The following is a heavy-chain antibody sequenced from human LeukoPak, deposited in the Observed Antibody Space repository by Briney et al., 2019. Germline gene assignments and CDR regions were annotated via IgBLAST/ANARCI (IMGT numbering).Heavy chain of an antibody. CDR2: TSGGGVST. V-gene: IGHV3-23*01. CDR3: ARSGQGTSPY. D-gene: IGHD1-7*01. CDR1: GFTFGSYA. J-gene: IGHJ4*02. Sequence: GGSLRLSCAASGFTFGSYAMSWVRQAPGTGLEWVSATSGGGVSTYYADSVKGRFTISRDNSKNTLYLQMNSLRAEDTAVYYCARSGQGTSPYWGQGTLVTVSS.